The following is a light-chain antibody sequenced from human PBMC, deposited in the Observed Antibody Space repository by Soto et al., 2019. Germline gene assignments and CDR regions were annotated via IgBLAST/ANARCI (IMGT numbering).Light chain of an antibody. CDR2: GAS. Sequence: EIVMTQSPATQSVSPGERATLSCRASQSVSSDLAWYQQKPGQAPRLLIYGASTRATDIPATFSGSGSGPEFTLTISSLQSEDFAVYYCQQYNNWPPVTFGGGTKVDIK. J-gene: IGKJ4*01. CDR1: QSVSSD. V-gene: IGKV3-15*01. CDR3: QQYNNWPPVT.